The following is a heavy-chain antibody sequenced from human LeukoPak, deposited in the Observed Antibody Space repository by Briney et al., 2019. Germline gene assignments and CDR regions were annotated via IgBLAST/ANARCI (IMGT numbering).Heavy chain of an antibody. CDR3: ARDPRYCSSTSCYPPHNWFDP. Sequence: GGSLRLSCAASGFTFSSYSMNWVRQAPGKGLEWVSSISSSSSYIYYAHSVKGRFTISRDNAKNSLYLQMNSLRAEDTAVYYCARDPRYCSSTSCYPPHNWFDPWGQGTLVTVSS. CDR1: GFTFSSYS. J-gene: IGHJ5*02. CDR2: ISSSSSYI. V-gene: IGHV3-21*01. D-gene: IGHD2-2*01.